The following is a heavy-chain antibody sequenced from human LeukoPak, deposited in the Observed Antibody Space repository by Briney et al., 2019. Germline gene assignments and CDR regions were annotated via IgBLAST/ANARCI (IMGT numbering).Heavy chain of an antibody. V-gene: IGHV1-2*02. CDR1: GYDFNGYY. CDR2: IKPKSGGT. J-gene: IGHJ6*03. CDR3: GRVLDYVGTSFRPPEKYYYYYIDV. D-gene: IGHD3-16*01. Sequence: ASVKVSCKASGYDFNGYYIHWVRQTPGQGPKWMGWIKPKSGGTGYAEEFQGRVTMTSDRSVTTAYLEVRRLRSDDTAVYYCGRVLDYVGTSFRPPEKYYYYYIDVWGQGTTVAVSS.